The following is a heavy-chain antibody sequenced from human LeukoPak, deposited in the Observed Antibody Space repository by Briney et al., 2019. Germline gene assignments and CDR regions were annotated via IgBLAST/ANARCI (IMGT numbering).Heavy chain of an antibody. V-gene: IGHV1-2*02. Sequence: ASVTVSCTSSGYTFNGYYMHWVRQAPGQGLEWMGWINPNSGETRYTQKFQGRVTMTRDTSITTAYMEVSRLRSDDTAVYYCAREGQALKYVDYWGQGTLVTVSS. CDR2: INPNSGET. J-gene: IGHJ4*02. CDR3: AREGQALKYVDY. CDR1: GYTFNGYY.